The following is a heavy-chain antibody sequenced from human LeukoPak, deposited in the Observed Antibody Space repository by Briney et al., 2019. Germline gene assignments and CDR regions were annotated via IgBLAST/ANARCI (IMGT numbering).Heavy chain of an antibody. CDR1: GITLSNYG. V-gene: IGHV3-23*01. CDR3: AKRGVVIRAVLVVGFHKEAYYFDS. D-gene: IGHD2-15*01. Sequence: QLGGSLRLSCVVSGITLSNYGMSWVRQAPGKGLEWVAGISDRGGSTNYADSVKGRFTISRDNPKNTLYLQMNSLRSEDTAVYFCAKRGVVIRAVLVVGFHKEAYYFDSWGQGALVTVSS. J-gene: IGHJ4*02. CDR2: ISDRGGST.